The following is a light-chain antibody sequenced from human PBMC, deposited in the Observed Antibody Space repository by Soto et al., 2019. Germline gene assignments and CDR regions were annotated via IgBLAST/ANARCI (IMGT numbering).Light chain of an antibody. Sequence: AIRMTQSPSSFSASTGDRVTITCRASQGISSYLAWYQQKPGKAPKLLIYAASTLQSGVPSRFSGSGSGTEFTLTISSLQPEDFATYYCQQLNSYPLFGQGTRLEIK. CDR3: QQLNSYPL. CDR1: QGISSY. V-gene: IGKV1-8*01. J-gene: IGKJ5*01. CDR2: AAS.